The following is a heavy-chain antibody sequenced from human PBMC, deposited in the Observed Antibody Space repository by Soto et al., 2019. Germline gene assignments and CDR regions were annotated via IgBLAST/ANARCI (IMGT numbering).Heavy chain of an antibody. CDR1: GFTFSSYG. Sequence: GGSLRLSCAASGFTFSSYGMHWVRQAPGKGLEWVAVISYDGSNKYYADSVKGRFTISRDNSKNTLYLQMNSLRAEDTAVYYCAKAGGKTVYSSSRYYYGMDVWGQGTTVTVSS. V-gene: IGHV3-30*18. J-gene: IGHJ6*02. CDR2: ISYDGSNK. D-gene: IGHD6-6*01. CDR3: AKAGGKTVYSSSRYYYGMDV.